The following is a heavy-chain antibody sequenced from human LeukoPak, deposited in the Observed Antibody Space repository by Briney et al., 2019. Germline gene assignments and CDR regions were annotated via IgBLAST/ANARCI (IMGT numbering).Heavy chain of an antibody. CDR3: ARRGLAYYGSGSYYIR. V-gene: IGHV4-39*01. CDR1: GGSISSSSYY. CDR2: NYYSGST. J-gene: IGHJ4*02. Sequence: SETLSLTCTVSGGSISSSSYYWGWIRQPPGKGLGWIGSNYYSGSTYHNPSLKSPVTISVDTSKNQFSLKLSSVTAADTAVYYCARRGLAYYGSGSYYIRWGQGTLVTVSS. D-gene: IGHD3-10*01.